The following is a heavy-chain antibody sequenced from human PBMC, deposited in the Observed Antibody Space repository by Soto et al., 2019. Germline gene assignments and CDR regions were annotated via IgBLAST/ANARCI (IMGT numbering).Heavy chain of an antibody. J-gene: IGHJ4*02. CDR3: ARAPSGRRDGYNFDVPNFDY. CDR1: GGSTSSGGYY. Sequence: SETLSLTCTVSGGSTSSGGYYRSCIRQHPGKGLEWIGYIYYSGSTNYNPSLKSRVTISVDTSKNQFSLKLSSVTAADTAVYYCARAPSGRRDGYNFDVPNFDYWGQGTLVTVS. CDR2: IYYSGST. D-gene: IGHD5-12*01. V-gene: IGHV4-61*08.